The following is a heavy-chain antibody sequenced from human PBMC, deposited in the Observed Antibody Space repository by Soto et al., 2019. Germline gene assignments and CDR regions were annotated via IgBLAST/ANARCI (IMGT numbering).Heavy chain of an antibody. CDR2: INPNSGDT. Sequence: ASVKVSCKASGYTFTGYYMHWVRQAPGQGLERMGWINPNSGDTNYAEKFQGWVTLTRDTSISTAYMEQRSLKSEDTALYYSAREFHDDFWGSDRLNYFNSGGQGTKVTVSS. D-gene: IGHD3-16*01. CDR3: AREFHDDFWGSDRLNYFNS. J-gene: IGHJ4*02. V-gene: IGHV1-2*04. CDR1: GYTFTGYY.